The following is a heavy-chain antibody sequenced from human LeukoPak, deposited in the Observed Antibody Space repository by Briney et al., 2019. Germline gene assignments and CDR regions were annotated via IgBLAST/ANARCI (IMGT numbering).Heavy chain of an antibody. D-gene: IGHD6-13*01. Sequence: SETLSLTCTVSGGSISSYYWSWIRQPPGKGLEWIGYIYYSGSTNYNPSLKSRVTISVDTSKNQFSLKLSSVTAADTAVYYCARHRTGYSSSWYSPNWFDPWGQGTLVTVSS. J-gene: IGHJ5*02. V-gene: IGHV4-59*08. CDR1: GGSISSYY. CDR2: IYYSGST. CDR3: ARHRTGYSSSWYSPNWFDP.